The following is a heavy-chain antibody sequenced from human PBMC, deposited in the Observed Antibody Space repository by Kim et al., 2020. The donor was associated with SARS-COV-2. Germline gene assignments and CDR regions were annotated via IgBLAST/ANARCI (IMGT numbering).Heavy chain of an antibody. D-gene: IGHD1-26*01. CDR2: VYYSANT. V-gene: IGHV4-39*01. J-gene: IGHJ4*01. Sequence: SETLSLTCTVSGGSVSSSSYHWGWIRQSPGKGLEWITSVYYSANTYYNPSLKSRVTMSVDTSKNQFSLKLSSVTAADTAVYYCARYQRGRGTYYFDYWG. CDR3: ARYQRGRGTYYFDY. CDR1: GGSVSSSSYH.